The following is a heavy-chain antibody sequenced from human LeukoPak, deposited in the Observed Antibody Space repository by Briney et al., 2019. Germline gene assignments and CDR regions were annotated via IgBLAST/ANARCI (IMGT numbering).Heavy chain of an antibody. CDR2: IIPIFGTA. Sequence: GGSLRLSCAASGFTFSSYAISWVRQAPGQGLEWMGGIIPIFGTANYAQKFQGRVTITADESTSTAYMELSSLRSEDTAVYYCARNPYSSPANYYYMDVWGKGTTVTVSS. J-gene: IGHJ6*03. CDR1: GFTFSSYA. D-gene: IGHD6-13*01. CDR3: ARNPYSSPANYYYMDV. V-gene: IGHV1-69*01.